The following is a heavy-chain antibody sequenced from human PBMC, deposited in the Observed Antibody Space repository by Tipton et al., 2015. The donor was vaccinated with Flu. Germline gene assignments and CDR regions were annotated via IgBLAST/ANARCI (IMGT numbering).Heavy chain of an antibody. Sequence: TLSLTCTVSGGSISSYYWSWIRQPAGKGLEWIGYIYYSGSTNYNPSLKSRVTISVDTSKNQFSLKLSSVTAADTAVYYCASGKDYYYMDVWGKGTTVTVSS. CDR2: IYYSGST. CDR1: GGSISSYY. V-gene: IGHV4-59*08. J-gene: IGHJ6*03. CDR3: ASGKDYYYMDV.